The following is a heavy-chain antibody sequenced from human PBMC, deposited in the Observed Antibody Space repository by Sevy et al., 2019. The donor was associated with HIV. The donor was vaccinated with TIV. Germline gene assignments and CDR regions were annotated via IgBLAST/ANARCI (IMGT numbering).Heavy chain of an antibody. J-gene: IGHJ4*02. CDR3: AKDMSYYFSQYTFVY. CDR2: ISWNSGSI. Sequence: GGSLRLSCAASGFTFDDYAMHWVRQAPGKGLEWVSGISWNSGSIGYADSVKGRFTISRDNAKNSLYLQMNSLRAEDTALYYCAKDMSYYFSQYTFVYWGQGTLVTVSS. CDR1: GFTFDDYA. V-gene: IGHV3-9*01. D-gene: IGHD3-10*01.